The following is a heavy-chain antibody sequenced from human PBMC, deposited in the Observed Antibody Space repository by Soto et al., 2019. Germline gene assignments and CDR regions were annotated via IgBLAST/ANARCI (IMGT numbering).Heavy chain of an antibody. D-gene: IGHD3-9*01. J-gene: IGHJ6*02. CDR1: GGTVSIYT. V-gene: IGHV1-69*02. Sequence: VASVKVSCTACGGTVSIYTISWVRQAPGQGLEWMGRIIPILGIANYAQKFQGRVTITADKSTSTAYMELSSLRSEDTAVYYCATSPRTGEIRYFDWHPLVYYYGMDVWGQGTTVTVSS. CDR2: IIPILGIA. CDR3: ATSPRTGEIRYFDWHPLVYYYGMDV.